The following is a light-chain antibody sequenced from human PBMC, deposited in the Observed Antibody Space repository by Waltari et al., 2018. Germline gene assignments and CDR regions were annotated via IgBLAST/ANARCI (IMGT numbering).Light chain of an antibody. CDR1: QGNSTD. CDR3: QQLNSHPPYT. CDR2: AAS. V-gene: IGKV1-9*01. Sequence: IQLTQSPSSLSASVGDRVTITCRASQGNSTDLAWYQQKPGRAPNLLIYAASTLQSGVPSRFSGSGSGTDFTLTISSLQPEDFATYYCQQLNSHPPYTFGQGTKLEIK. J-gene: IGKJ2*01.